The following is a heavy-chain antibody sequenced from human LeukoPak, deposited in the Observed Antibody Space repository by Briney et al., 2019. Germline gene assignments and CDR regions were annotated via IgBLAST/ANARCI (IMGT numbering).Heavy chain of an antibody. V-gene: IGHV4-39*07. CDR1: GGSISSSGYY. D-gene: IGHD2-21*01. CDR2: IYYSGST. Sequence: SETLSLTCTVSGGSISSSGYYWGWIRQPPGKGLEWIASIYYSGSTYYNPSLKSRVTISVDTSKNQFSLKLSSVTAADTAVYYCARGIADYYYYYYMDVWGKGTTVTVSS. J-gene: IGHJ6*03. CDR3: ARGIADYYYYYYMDV.